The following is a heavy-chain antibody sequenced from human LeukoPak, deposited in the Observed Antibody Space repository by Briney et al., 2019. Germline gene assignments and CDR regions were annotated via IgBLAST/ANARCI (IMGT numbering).Heavy chain of an antibody. CDR2: INWNSGSI. V-gene: IGHV3-9*01. CDR1: GFIFHNYA. CDR3: AKDISLTMVRGVVFDY. Sequence: GRSLRLSCAASGFIFHNYAMHWVRQAPGKGLEWVSGINWNSGSIGYADSVKGRFTISRDNAKNSLYLQMNSLRAEDTALYYCAKDISLTMVRGVVFDYWGQGTLVIVSS. D-gene: IGHD3-10*01. J-gene: IGHJ4*02.